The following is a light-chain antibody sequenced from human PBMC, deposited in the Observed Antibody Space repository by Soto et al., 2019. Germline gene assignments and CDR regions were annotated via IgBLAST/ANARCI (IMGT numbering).Light chain of an antibody. Sequence: DIQMTQSPSTLSASVGDRVTITCRASQNIDSWLAWYQQKPGNAPKLLIYKASSLESGVPSRFSGSGSGTEFTLTISSLQPDDFATYYCQQYKNYPWAFGQGTKVEIK. CDR2: KAS. V-gene: IGKV1-5*03. CDR1: QNIDSW. J-gene: IGKJ1*01. CDR3: QQYKNYPWA.